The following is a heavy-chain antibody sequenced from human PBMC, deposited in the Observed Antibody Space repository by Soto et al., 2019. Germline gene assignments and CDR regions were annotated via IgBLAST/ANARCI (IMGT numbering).Heavy chain of an antibody. CDR1: GGSMSGYY. CDR3: ARSIAVPSGHIDH. D-gene: IGHD6-6*01. Sequence: QVQLQESGPGLVKPSETLSLTCRVSGGSMSGYYWSWVRLAPGKGLEWIGYVYYTGSTNYNPSLQSRVSISVHTSNKHFSLSLSLVTAADTAVYFCARSIAVPSGHIDHWGQGIRVTISS. CDR2: VYYTGST. V-gene: IGHV4-59*01. J-gene: IGHJ4*02.